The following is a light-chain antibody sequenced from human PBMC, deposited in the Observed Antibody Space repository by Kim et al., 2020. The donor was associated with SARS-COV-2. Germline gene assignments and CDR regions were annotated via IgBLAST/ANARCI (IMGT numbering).Light chain of an antibody. V-gene: IGLV2-14*03. CDR3: SSYSDGNTLVL. CDR1: RGDVGGYNS. CDR2: DVN. J-gene: IGLJ2*01. Sequence: QSALTQPTSVSGSPGQSITISCTGTRGDVGGYNSVSWYQKHPDRAPKLIIYDVNNRPSGISDRFSASKSGFTASLTISGLQPEDEADYYCSSYSDGNTLVLFGGGTKVTVL.